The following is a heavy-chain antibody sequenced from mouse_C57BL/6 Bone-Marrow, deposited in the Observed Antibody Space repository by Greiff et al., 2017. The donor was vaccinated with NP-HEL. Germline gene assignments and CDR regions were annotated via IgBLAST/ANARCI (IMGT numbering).Heavy chain of an antibody. CDR2: IYPSDSET. CDR1: GYTFTSYW. CDR3: ARVPSTVDAMDY. Sequence: QVQLQQPGAELVRPGSSVKLSCKASGYTFTSYWMDWVKQRPGQGLEWIGNIYPSDSETHYNQKFKDKATLTVDKSSSTAYMHLSSLTSEDSAVYYCARVPSTVDAMDYWGQGTSVTVSS. V-gene: IGHV1-61*01. J-gene: IGHJ4*01. D-gene: IGHD1-1*01.